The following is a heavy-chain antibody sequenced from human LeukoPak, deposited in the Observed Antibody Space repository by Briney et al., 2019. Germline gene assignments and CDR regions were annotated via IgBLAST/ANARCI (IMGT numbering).Heavy chain of an antibody. D-gene: IGHD1-26*01. V-gene: IGHV3-23*01. CDR2: TSTSGGSA. CDR1: GFTFSNNA. Sequence: GGSLRLSCAASGFTFSNNAMSWVRQAPGRGLEWVSATSTSGGSAYYADSVKGRFTISRDNSKNTLYLQMDSLRADDTAVYYCARYSGSYYYPPAWDLWGQGTLVTVSS. CDR3: ARYSGSYYYPPAWDL. J-gene: IGHJ4*02.